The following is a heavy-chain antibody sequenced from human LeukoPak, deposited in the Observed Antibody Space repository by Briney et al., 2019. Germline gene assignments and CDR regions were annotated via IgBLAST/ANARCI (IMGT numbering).Heavy chain of an antibody. D-gene: IGHD3-22*01. J-gene: IGHJ4*02. CDR1: GFTFSSYG. CDR2: ISYDGSNR. V-gene: IGHV3-30*18. CDR3: AKDPILYDSSGYYNPYFDY. Sequence: GGSLRLSCAASGFTFSSYGMHWVRQAPDKGLEWVTFISYDGSNRYYADSVKGRFTISRDNSKNTLYRQMNSLRAEDTAVYYCAKDPILYDSSGYYNPYFDYWGQGTLVTVSS.